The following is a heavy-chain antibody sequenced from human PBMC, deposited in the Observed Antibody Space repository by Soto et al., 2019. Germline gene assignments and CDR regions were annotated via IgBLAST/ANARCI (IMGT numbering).Heavy chain of an antibody. CDR2: IYWDDDK. D-gene: IGHD2-15*01. Sequence: QITLKESGPTLVKPTQTLTLTCTFSGFSLSTHGVGVGWIRQPAGKALEWLALIYWDDDKRYSASLNSRLTIPKDTSKNQVVLTMTHVDPVDTATYYCAHAMLYCTGGSCSTWFDSWGPGTLVTVSS. V-gene: IGHV2-5*02. J-gene: IGHJ5*01. CDR3: AHAMLYCTGGSCSTWFDS. CDR1: GFSLSTHGVG.